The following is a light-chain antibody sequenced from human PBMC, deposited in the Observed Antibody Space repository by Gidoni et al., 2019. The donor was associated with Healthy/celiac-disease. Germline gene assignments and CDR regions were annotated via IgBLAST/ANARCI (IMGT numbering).Light chain of an antibody. CDR3: QQRSNWPIT. CDR2: DAS. V-gene: IGKV3-11*01. Sequence: EIVLTQSPATLSLSPGERATLSCRASQSVSSYLAWYQQKPGQAPRLLIYDASNRATGIPARFSGSGSGTDFTLTISSLEPEEFAFYYCQQRSNWPITFGQGTRLEIK. CDR1: QSVSSY. J-gene: IGKJ5*01.